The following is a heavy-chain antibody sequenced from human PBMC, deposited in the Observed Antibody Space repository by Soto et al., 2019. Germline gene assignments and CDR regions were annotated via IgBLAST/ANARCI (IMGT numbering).Heavy chain of an antibody. CDR2: ISSSSSTI. CDR3: AREAHGSYSITYYYYGMDV. D-gene: IGHD1-26*01. V-gene: IGHV3-48*02. CDR1: GFTFSSYS. Sequence: GGSLRLSCAASGFTFSSYSMNWVRQAPGKGLEWVSYISSSSSTIYYADSVKGRFTISRDNAKNSLYLQMNSLRDEDTAVYYCAREAHGSYSITYYYYGMDVWGQGTTVTVSS. J-gene: IGHJ6*02.